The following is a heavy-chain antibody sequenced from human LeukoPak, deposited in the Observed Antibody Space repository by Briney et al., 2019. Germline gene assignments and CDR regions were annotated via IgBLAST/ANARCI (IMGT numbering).Heavy chain of an antibody. J-gene: IGHJ4*02. V-gene: IGHV4-59*01. CDR1: XGSIXXXX. CDR3: ARDHDFWSGYLDY. D-gene: IGHD3-3*01. CDR2: IYYSGST. Sequence: XSXGSIXXXXWSXXXXXPXXXXXXXXYIYYSGSTNYNPSLKSRVTISVDTSKNQFSLKLSSVTAADTAVYYCARDHDFWSGYLDYWGQGTLVTVSS.